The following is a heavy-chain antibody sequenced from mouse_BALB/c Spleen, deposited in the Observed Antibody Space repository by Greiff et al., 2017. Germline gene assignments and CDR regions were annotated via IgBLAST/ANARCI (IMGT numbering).Heavy chain of an antibody. V-gene: IGHV5-12-2*01. D-gene: IGHD2-1*01. CDR3: ARQDGNYLAWFAY. Sequence: EVKLQESGGGLVQPGGSLKLSCAASGFTFSSYTMSWVRQTPEKRLEWVAYISNGGGSTYYPDTVKGRFTISRDNAKNTLYLQMSSLKSEDTAMYYCARQDGNYLAWFAYWGQGTLVTVSA. CDR1: GFTFSSYT. CDR2: ISNGGGST. J-gene: IGHJ3*01.